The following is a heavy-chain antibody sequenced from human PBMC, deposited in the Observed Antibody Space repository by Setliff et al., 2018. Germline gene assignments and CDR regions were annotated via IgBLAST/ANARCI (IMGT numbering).Heavy chain of an antibody. CDR1: GGSISVYY. D-gene: IGHD6-19*01. Sequence: SETLSLTCTVSGGSISVYYWTWFRQPPGKGLEWIGYISSGSTNYNPSLKSRVTISVDPSKNQFSLRVTSVTAADTAVYYCARHASPYSSGWYSMAAWFDPWGQGTLVTVSS. J-gene: IGHJ5*02. CDR2: ISSGST. V-gene: IGHV4-59*01. CDR3: ARHASPYSSGWYSMAAWFDP.